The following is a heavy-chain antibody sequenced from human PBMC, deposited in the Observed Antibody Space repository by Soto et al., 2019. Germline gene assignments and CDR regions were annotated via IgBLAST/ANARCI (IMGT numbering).Heavy chain of an antibody. CDR1: GASISNSHW. D-gene: IGHD2-21*01. V-gene: IGHV4-4*02. CDR2: IYHSGST. J-gene: IGHJ4*02. Sequence: QVQLQESGPGLVKPSGTLSLTCVVSGASISNSHWLSWVRQPPGEGLEWIGEIYHSGSTNYNPSLGSRVTISVDKSKNQISLRLNSVTAADTAVYYCATAAAYCLESWGPGNLVNVSS. CDR3: ATAAAYCLES.